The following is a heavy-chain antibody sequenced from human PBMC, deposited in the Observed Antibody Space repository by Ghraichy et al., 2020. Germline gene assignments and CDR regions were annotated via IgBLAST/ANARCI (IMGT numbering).Heavy chain of an antibody. J-gene: IGHJ3*02. D-gene: IGHD2-15*01. Sequence: ASVKVSCKASGYTFTGYYMHWVRQAPGQGLEWMGWINPNSGGTNYAQKFQGWVTMTRDTSISTAYMELSRLRSDDTAVYYCARGCSGGSCYSDAFDIWGQGTMVTVSS. CDR2: INPNSGGT. V-gene: IGHV1-2*04. CDR1: GYTFTGYY. CDR3: ARGCSGGSCYSDAFDI.